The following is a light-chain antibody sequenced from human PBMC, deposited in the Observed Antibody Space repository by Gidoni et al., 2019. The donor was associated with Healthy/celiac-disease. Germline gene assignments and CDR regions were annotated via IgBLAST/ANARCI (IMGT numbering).Light chain of an antibody. CDR2: GAS. Sequence: IVLTQSPATLSVSPGERATLSCRASQSVNSNLDWYQQKPGQAPRLLIYGASTMATGIPARFSGSGSGTEFTLTISSLQSEDFAVYYCQQYDNWPLTFGRGTKVEIK. CDR1: QSVNSN. J-gene: IGKJ4*01. CDR3: QQYDNWPLT. V-gene: IGKV3D-15*01.